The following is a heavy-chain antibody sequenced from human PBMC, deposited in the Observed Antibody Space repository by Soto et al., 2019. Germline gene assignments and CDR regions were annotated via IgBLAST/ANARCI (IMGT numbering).Heavy chain of an antibody. J-gene: IGHJ6*02. CDR3: ARGVRAPRGCYYYYYGMDV. Sequence: GGSLSLSCAASGFTFSSYWMHWVRQAPGKGLVWVSRINSDVSSTSYADSVKGRFTISSDNAKNTLYLQINSLRGEDTTVYCCARGVRAPRGCYYYYYGMDVWGHGTTVTVPS. D-gene: IGHD1-26*01. CDR1: GFTFSSYW. CDR2: INSDVSST. V-gene: IGHV3-74*01.